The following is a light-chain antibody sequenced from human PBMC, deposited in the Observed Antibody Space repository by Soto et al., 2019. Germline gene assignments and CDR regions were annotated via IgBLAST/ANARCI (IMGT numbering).Light chain of an antibody. J-gene: IGKJ1*01. CDR2: AAS. CDR3: QQYNSYSWT. Sequence: DIQMTQSPSSLSASVGDRVTITCRASQGIKNDLGWYQQKPGKAPKRLIYAASSLQSGVPSRFSGSGSGTDFTLTVSRLKPDDFATYYCQQYNSYSWTFGQGTKVDI. V-gene: IGKV1-17*01. CDR1: QGIKND.